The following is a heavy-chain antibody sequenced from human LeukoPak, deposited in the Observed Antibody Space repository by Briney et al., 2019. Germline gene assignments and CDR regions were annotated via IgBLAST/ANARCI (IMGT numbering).Heavy chain of an antibody. Sequence: PGGSLRLTCAASGFSFSRNGVHWVRQAPGEGLEWVAFIQNDGSKEYYADSVKGRFTISRDNSQNTLYLQMNSLRAEDTAIYYCAKDRLNGSYVFEYWGQGTLVTVSS. J-gene: IGHJ4*02. V-gene: IGHV3-30*02. CDR3: AKDRLNGSYVFEY. CDR1: GFSFSRNG. CDR2: IQNDGSKE. D-gene: IGHD3-16*01.